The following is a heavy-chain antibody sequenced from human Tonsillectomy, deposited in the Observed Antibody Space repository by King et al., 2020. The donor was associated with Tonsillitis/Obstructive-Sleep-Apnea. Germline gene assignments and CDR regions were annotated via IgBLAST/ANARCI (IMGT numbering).Heavy chain of an antibody. J-gene: IGHJ4*02. D-gene: IGHD4-17*01. CDR2: ISYVGSRI. CDR1: GFTFSDYA. Sequence: VQLVESGGDVVQPGRSLRRSCAASGFTFSDYAMHWVRQAPGKGLEWGAVISYVGSRIYYADSVKGRLTISRDNSKNTLCLQMNSLRAEDTAVYYCAREDYGQHYFDYWGQGTLVTVSS. CDR3: AREDYGQHYFDY. V-gene: IGHV3-30*01.